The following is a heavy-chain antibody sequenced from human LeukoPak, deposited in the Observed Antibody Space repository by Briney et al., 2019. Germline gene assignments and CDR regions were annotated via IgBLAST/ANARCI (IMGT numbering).Heavy chain of an antibody. CDR2: ISGSGGST. CDR3: AKERLFLTSYNWFDP. V-gene: IGHV3-23*01. J-gene: IGHJ5*02. CDR1: GFTFSSYA. D-gene: IGHD2-2*01. Sequence: GGSLRLSCAASGFTFSSYAMSWVRQAPGKGLEWVSAISGSGGSTYYADSVKGRFTISRDNSKNTLYLQMNSLRAEDTAVYYCAKERLFLTSYNWFDPWGQGTLVTVTS.